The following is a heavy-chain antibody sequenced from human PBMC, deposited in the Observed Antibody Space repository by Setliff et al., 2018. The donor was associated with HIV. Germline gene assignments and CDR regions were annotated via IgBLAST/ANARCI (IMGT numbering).Heavy chain of an antibody. V-gene: IGHV3-7*01. CDR1: GFTFSSYW. Sequence: PGGSLRLSCAASGFTFSSYWMSWVRQAPGKGPEWVANIKTDGSEKFYVDSVKGRFTISRDNAKNSLYLQMNRLRGEDTAVYYCARDPLPDFRGWRYWGQGPLVTVSS. J-gene: IGHJ4*02. CDR2: IKTDGSEK. D-gene: IGHD3-10*01. CDR3: ARDPLPDFRGWRY.